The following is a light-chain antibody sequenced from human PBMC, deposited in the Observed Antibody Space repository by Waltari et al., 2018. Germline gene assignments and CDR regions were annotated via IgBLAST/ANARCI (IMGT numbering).Light chain of an antibody. J-gene: IGKJ1*01. V-gene: IGKV2-30*01. CDR2: QVS. CDR3: MQGTQWPGT. Sequence: DVVMTQSPLSLAATLGQPASISCRSSQSLLYRDGNTYLNWFHQRPGQSPRGLIYQVSNRASGVPNRFSGSGSGTDFTLTISRVEAEDVGIFFCMQGTQWPGTFGQGTKVEIK. CDR1: QSLLYRDGNTY.